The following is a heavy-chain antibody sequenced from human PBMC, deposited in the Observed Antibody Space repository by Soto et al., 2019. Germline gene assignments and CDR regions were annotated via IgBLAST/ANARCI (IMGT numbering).Heavy chain of an antibody. D-gene: IGHD3-3*01. J-gene: IGHJ6*02. CDR2: IYYSGST. V-gene: IGHV4-59*01. CDR3: ARARYDFFDYSDFGMDV. Sequence: SETLSLTCTVSGGSISSYYWSLIRQPPGKGLEWIGYIYYSGSTNYNPSLKSRVTISVDTSKNQFSLKLSSVTDAETAVYYCARARYDFFDYSDFGMDVSCQGITVTVSS. CDR1: GGSISSYY.